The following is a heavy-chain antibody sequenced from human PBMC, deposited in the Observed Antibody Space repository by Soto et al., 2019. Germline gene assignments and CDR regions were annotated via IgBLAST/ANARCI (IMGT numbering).Heavy chain of an antibody. CDR2: IWYDGSNK. J-gene: IGHJ4*02. D-gene: IGHD1-1*01. Sequence: GASLSLSCAASGFTFSTYGMHWVRQAPGKGLEWVAVIWYDGSNKDYADSVKGRFTISRDNAKNTLYLQMNSLRAEDTAVYYCAREAGTTMGTAFDQWGQGILVTVSS. CDR1: GFTFSTYG. CDR3: AREAGTTMGTAFDQ. V-gene: IGHV3-33*01.